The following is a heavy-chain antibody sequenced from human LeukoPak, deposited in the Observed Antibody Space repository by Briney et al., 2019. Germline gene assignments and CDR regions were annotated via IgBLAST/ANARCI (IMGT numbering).Heavy chain of an antibody. CDR1: GFTFSSYE. CDR2: ISSSGSTI. V-gene: IGHV3-48*03. D-gene: IGHD6-19*01. J-gene: IGHJ4*02. Sequence: GSLRLSCAASGFTFSSYEMNWVRQAPGKGLEWVSYISSSGSTIYYADSVKGRFTISRDNAKNSLYLQMNSLRAEDTAVYYCARGRGSSGWYDYWGQGTLVTVSS. CDR3: ARGRGSSGWYDY.